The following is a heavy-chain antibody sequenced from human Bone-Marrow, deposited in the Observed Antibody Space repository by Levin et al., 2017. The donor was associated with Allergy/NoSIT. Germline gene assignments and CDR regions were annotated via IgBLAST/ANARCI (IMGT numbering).Heavy chain of an antibody. J-gene: IGHJ2*01. V-gene: IGHV4-38-2*01. D-gene: IGHD4-17*01. Sequence: PSETLSLTCAVSGYSISSGYYWGWIRQPPGKGLEWIGSIYHSGSTYYNPSLKSRLTISVDTSKNQFSLKLSSVTAADTAVYYCARGNYGDYFRYFDLWGRGTLVTVSS. CDR1: GYSISSGYY. CDR2: IYHSGST. CDR3: ARGNYGDYFRYFDL.